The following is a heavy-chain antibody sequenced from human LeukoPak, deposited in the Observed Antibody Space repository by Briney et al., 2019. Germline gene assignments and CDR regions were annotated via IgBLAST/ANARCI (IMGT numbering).Heavy chain of an antibody. CDR1: GDSINNYF. V-gene: IGHV4-59*01. CDR3: ARHKRLDP. Sequence: SETLSLTCTVSGDSINNYFWTWIRQPPGKGLEWIGYIYYSGSTNYNPSLKTRVTISLDRSKNQLSLNLSSVTAADTAVYYCARHKRLDPWGQGTLVTVSS. J-gene: IGHJ5*02. CDR2: IYYSGST.